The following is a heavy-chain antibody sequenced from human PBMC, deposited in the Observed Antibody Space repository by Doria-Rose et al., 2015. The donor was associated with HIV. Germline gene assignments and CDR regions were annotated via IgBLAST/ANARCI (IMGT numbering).Heavy chain of an antibody. CDR3: ARIKSSRWYHKYYFDF. CDR2: IFSDDER. Sequence: QVTLKESGPVLVKPTETLTLTCTASGVSLSSPGMGVSWIRQPPGKALEWLANIFSDDERSYKTSLKSRLTISRGTSKSQVVLTMTDMDPVDTATYYCARIKSSRWYHKYYFDFWGQGTLVIVSA. CDR1: GVSLSSPGMG. J-gene: IGHJ4*02. D-gene: IGHD6-13*01. V-gene: IGHV2-26*01.